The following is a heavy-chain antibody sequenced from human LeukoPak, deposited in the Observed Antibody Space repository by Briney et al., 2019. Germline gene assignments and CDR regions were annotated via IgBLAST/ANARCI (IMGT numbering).Heavy chain of an antibody. CDR1: GYTFTSYD. D-gene: IGHD3-22*01. CDR3: ARESSGYDAFDI. V-gene: IGHV1-8*01. Sequence: ASVKVSCKASGYTFTSYDINWVRQATGQGLEWMGWMNPNSGNTGYAQKFQGRVTMTRNTSISTAYMELSSPRSEDTAVYYCARESSGYDAFDIWGQGTMVTVSS. CDR2: MNPNSGNT. J-gene: IGHJ3*02.